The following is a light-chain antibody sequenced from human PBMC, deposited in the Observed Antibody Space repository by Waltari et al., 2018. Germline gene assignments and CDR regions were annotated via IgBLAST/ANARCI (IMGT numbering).Light chain of an antibody. V-gene: IGKV1-39*01. Sequence: DIQMTQSPSSLSASVGDRVTITCRASQSVRNFLNWYQQEPGKAPKLLIYATSSLQTGVPSRCSGSGSGTDFTLSISSLQPEDFAIYFCQQGYMTPRTFGQGTKVEIK. CDR1: QSVRNF. CDR3: QQGYMTPRT. CDR2: ATS. J-gene: IGKJ1*01.